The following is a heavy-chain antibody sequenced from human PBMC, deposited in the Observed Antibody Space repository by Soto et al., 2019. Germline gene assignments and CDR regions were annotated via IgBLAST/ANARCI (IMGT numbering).Heavy chain of an antibody. CDR1: GYTFTSYY. J-gene: IGHJ4*02. CDR2: INPSGDST. CDR3: ARSIVVVTALDY. V-gene: IGHV1-46*01. D-gene: IGHD2-21*02. Sequence: GASVKVSCKASGYTFTSYYIHWVRQAPGQGLEWMGIINPSGDSTNYAQKFQGRVTMTRDTSTSTVYMELNSLRSEDTAVYYCARSIVVVTALDYWGQGTLVTVSS.